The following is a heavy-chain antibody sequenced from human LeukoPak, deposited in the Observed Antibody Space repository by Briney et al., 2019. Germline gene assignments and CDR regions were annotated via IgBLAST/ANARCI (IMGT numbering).Heavy chain of an antibody. J-gene: IGHJ4*02. CDR2: LSDSGASK. CDR1: GFTFSSYW. Sequence: GGSLRLSCAASGFTFSSYWMSWVRQAPGKGLEWVSALSDSGASKYYADSVKGRFTISRDNSKNTLYLQMNSLRADDTAVYYCASSPPTGITVSYFDYWGQGTLVTVSS. CDR3: ASSPPTGITVSYFDY. V-gene: IGHV3-23*01. D-gene: IGHD4-17*01.